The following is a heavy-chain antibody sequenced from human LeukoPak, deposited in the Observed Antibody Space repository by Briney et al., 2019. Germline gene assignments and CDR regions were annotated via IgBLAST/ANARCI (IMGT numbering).Heavy chain of an antibody. CDR2: IIPIFGTA. V-gene: IGHV1-69*13. J-gene: IGHJ6*02. Sequence: SVKVSCKASGGTFSSYAISWVRQAPGQGLEWMGGIIPIFGTANYAQKFQGRVTITADESTSTAYMELSSLRSEDTAVYYCARGGYYGSGSYYLIRYYGMDVWGQGTTVTVSS. CDR3: ARGGYYGSGSYYLIRYYGMDV. CDR1: GGTFSSYA. D-gene: IGHD3-10*01.